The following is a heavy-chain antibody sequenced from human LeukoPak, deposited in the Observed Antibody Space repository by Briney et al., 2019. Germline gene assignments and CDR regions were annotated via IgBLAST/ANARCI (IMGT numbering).Heavy chain of an antibody. CDR3: ARRSLVRGVKYPGYDY. CDR1: GGSISSCNW. V-gene: IGHV4-4*02. D-gene: IGHD3-10*01. Sequence: PSETLSPTCAVSGGSISSCNWWSWVRQPPGKGLEWIGEIYHSGSTNYNPSLKSRVTISVDKSKNQFSLKLSSVTAADTAVYYCARRSLVRGVKYPGYDYWGQGTLVTVSS. CDR2: IYHSGST. J-gene: IGHJ4*02.